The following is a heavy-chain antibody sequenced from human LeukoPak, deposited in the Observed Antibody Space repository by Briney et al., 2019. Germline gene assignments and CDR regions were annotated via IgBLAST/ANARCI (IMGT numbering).Heavy chain of an antibody. D-gene: IGHD2-15*01. CDR3: ARAGAVVVAAKHYYYGMDV. CDR1: GGSFSGYY. CDR2: INHSGST. J-gene: IGHJ6*04. Sequence: SETLSLTCAVYGGSFSGYYWSWIRQPPGEGLEWIGEINHSGSTNYNPSLKSRVTISVDTSKNQFSLKLSSVTAADTAVYYCARAGAVVVAAKHYYYGMDVWGKGTTVTVSS. V-gene: IGHV4-34*01.